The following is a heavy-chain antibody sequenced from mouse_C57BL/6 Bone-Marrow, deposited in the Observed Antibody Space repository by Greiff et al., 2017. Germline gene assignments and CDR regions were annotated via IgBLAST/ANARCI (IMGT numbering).Heavy chain of an antibody. CDR2: IDPENGDT. J-gene: IGHJ2*01. CDR3: TTLYYEGY. CDR1: GFNIKDDY. V-gene: IGHV14-4*01. Sequence: EVQLQQSGAELVRPGASVKLSCTASGFNIKDDYMHWVKQRPEQGLEWIGWIDPENGDTEYAAKFQGKATITADTSSNTACLQLSSLTSEDTAVYYCTTLYYEGYWGQGTTLTVSS. D-gene: IGHD2-4*01.